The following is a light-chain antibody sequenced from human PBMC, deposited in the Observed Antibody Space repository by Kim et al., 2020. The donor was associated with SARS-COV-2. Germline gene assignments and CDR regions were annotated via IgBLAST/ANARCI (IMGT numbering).Light chain of an antibody. J-gene: IGKJ4*01. CDR1: QRVSSY. CDR2: EAS. Sequence: VSPAERATLPCRASQRVSSYLAWYQQKPGQAPRLLIYEASNRATGIPARFSGSGSGTDFTLTISSQEPEDFAVYYCQQRSNWPLTFGGGTKVDIK. V-gene: IGKV3-11*01. CDR3: QQRSNWPLT.